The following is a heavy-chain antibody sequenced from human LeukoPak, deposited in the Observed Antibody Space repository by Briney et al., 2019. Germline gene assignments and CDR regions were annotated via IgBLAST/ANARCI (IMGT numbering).Heavy chain of an antibody. J-gene: IGHJ4*02. CDR2: ISSSSSYI. CDR3: ARELDSSSWYPPFDY. V-gene: IGHV3-21*01. CDR1: GFTFSSYS. D-gene: IGHD6-13*01. Sequence: TGGSLRLSCAASGFTFSSYSMNWVRQAPGKGLGWVSSISSSSSYIYYADSVKGRFTISRDNAKNSLYLQMNSLRAEDTAVYYCARELDSSSWYPPFDYWGQGTLVTVSS.